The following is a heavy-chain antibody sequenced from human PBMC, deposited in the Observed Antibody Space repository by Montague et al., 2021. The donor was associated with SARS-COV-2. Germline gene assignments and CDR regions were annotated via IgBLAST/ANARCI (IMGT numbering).Heavy chain of an antibody. J-gene: IGHJ6*03. CDR1: GFTFSSYA. CDR2: ISYDGSNK. CDR3: ARAVMHTRIAAAGTPYYYYYMDV. D-gene: IGHD6-13*01. Sequence: SLRLSCAASGFTFSSYAMHWVRQAPGKGLEWVAVISYDGSNKYYADSVKGRFTISRENAKNSLYLQMNSLRAGDTAVYYCARAVMHTRIAAAGTPYYYYYMDVWGKGTTVTVSS. V-gene: IGHV3-30*14.